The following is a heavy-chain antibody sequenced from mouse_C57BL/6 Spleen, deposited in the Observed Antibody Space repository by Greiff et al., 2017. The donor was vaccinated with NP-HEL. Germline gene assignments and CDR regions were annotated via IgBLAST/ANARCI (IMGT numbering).Heavy chain of an antibody. J-gene: IGHJ4*01. V-gene: IGHV1-50*01. D-gene: IGHD4-1*01. CDR2: IDPSDSYT. CDR1: GYTFTSYW. CDR3: ASGGLGPSYAMDY. Sequence: QVHVKQPGAELVKPGASVKLSCKASGYTFTSYWMQWVKQRPGQGLEWIGEIDPSDSYTNYNQKFKGKATLTVDTSSSTAYMQLSSLTSEDSAVYYCASGGLGPSYAMDYWGQGTSVTVSS.